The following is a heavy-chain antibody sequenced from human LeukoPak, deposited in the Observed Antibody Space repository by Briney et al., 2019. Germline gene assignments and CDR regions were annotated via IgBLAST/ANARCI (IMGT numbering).Heavy chain of an antibody. V-gene: IGHV4-30-2*01. J-gene: IGHJ4*02. Sequence: SETLSLTYTVSGHSITTGGYCCSWIRQPPGKGLEWMGYMHQNGDTYSNPSLSSRVTISADRSNNQFSLRVSSVTAADTAVYYCARECSGGGCFDYWGQGTLVTVSS. CDR2: MHQNGDT. CDR1: GHSITTGGYC. D-gene: IGHD2-15*01. CDR3: ARECSGGGCFDY.